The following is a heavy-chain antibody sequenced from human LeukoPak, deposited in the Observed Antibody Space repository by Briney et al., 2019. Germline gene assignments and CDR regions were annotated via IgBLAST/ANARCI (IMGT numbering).Heavy chain of an antibody. CDR3: ASVVGAIDY. J-gene: IGHJ4*02. D-gene: IGHD1-26*01. CDR1: GGSISSYY. V-gene: IGHV4-59*12. Sequence: PSETLSLTCTVSGGSISSYYWSWIRQPPGKGLEWIGYIYYSGSTYYNPSLKSRVTISVDTSKNQFSLKLSSVTAADTAVYYCASVVGAIDYWGQGTLVTVSS. CDR2: IYYSGST.